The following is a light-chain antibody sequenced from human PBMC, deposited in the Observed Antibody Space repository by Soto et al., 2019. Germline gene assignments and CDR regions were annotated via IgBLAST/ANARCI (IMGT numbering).Light chain of an antibody. CDR1: SSDIGGYNY. Sequence: QSALTQPASVSGSPGQSITVSCTGTSSDIGGYNYVSWYQQHPGRAPKLMIYEVSNRPSGVSLRFSGSKSGNTASLTISGLQAEDEADYYCSSYTTSSTVVFGTGTKLTVL. CDR2: EVS. CDR3: SSYTTSSTVV. V-gene: IGLV2-14*01. J-gene: IGLJ1*01.